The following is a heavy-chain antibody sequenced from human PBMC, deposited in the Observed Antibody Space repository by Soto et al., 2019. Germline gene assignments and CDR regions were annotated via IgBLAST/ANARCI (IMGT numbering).Heavy chain of an antibody. D-gene: IGHD2-2*01. CDR1: GFTFSSYS. V-gene: IGHV3-21*01. CDR3: ARVGGGYQLLHAFDI. J-gene: IGHJ3*02. Sequence: GGSLRLSCAASGFTFSSYSMNWVRQAPGKGLEWVSSISSNSSYIYYADSVKGRFTISRDNAKNSLYLQMNSLRAEDTAVYYCARVGGGYQLLHAFDIWGQGTMVTVSS. CDR2: ISSNSSYI.